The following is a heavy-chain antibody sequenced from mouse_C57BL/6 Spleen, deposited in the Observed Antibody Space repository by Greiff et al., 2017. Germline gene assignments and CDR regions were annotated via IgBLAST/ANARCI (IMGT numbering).Heavy chain of an antibody. CDR2: IDPSDSYT. V-gene: IGHV1-59*01. J-gene: IGHJ1*03. CDR3: AISDYCGSSPHGYVEV. Sequence: QVQLQQPGAELVRPGTSVKLSCKASGYTFTSYWMHWVKQRPGHGLEWIGVIDPSDSYTNYNQKFKGKATLTVETTSSTAYMQLSSLTSVDSAVYYWAISDYCGSSPHGYVEVGGTGTTVTVSS. CDR1: GYTFTSYW. D-gene: IGHD1-1*01.